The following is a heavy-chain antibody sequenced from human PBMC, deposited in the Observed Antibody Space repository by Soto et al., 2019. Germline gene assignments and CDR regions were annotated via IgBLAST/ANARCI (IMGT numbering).Heavy chain of an antibody. J-gene: IGHJ4*02. Sequence: GGSLRLSCAASGFTFSSYGMHWVRQAPGKGLEWVAFIWHDGGNKFYAESVKGRFTISRDNSKNTLYLQMTSLSAEDTAMYYCARDGDVNTGFGKDYWGQGTPVTVSS. CDR3: ARDGDVNTGFGKDY. CDR2: IWHDGGNK. D-gene: IGHD3-16*01. CDR1: GFTFSSYG. V-gene: IGHV3-33*01.